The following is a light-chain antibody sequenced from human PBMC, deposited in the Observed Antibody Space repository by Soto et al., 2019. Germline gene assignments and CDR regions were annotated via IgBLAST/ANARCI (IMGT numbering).Light chain of an antibody. J-gene: IGLJ2*01. CDR3: AAWHDSRSGVI. Sequence: QSVLTQPPSASGTPGQRVTISCSGSRPSIGSNHVYWYQQLPGMAPKLLIYTNNQRPSGVPDRFSASKSGTSASLAISGLRSGDEADYYCAAWHDSRSGVIFGGGTKLTVL. CDR2: TNN. V-gene: IGLV1-47*02. CDR1: RPSIGSNH.